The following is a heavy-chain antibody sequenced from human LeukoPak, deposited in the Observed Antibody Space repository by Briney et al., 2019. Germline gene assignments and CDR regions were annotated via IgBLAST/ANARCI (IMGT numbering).Heavy chain of an antibody. J-gene: IGHJ4*02. CDR2: IYHSGST. D-gene: IGHD3-3*01. V-gene: IGHV4-4*02. Sequence: SETLSLTCAVSGGSISSSNWWSWVRQPPGKGLEWIGEIYHSGSTNYNPSLKSRVTISVDTFKNQFSLKLSSVTAADTAVYYCARVSRFFPPYYFDYWGQGTLVTVSS. CDR1: GGSISSSNW. CDR3: ARVSRFFPPYYFDY.